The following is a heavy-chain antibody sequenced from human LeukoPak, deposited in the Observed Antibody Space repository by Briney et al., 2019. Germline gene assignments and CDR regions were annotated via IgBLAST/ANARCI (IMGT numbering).Heavy chain of an antibody. D-gene: IGHD4/OR15-4a*01. V-gene: IGHV3-21*01. CDR2: ISRSSSNT. Sequence: GGSLRLSCAASGFSFSSYSMNWVRQSPGKGLEWVSSISRSSSNTYYADSLKGRFTISRDNAKNSLYLQMNSLRAEDTAVYYCARRAGAYSHPYDYWGQGTLVTVSS. CDR1: GFSFSSYS. CDR3: ARRAGAYSHPYDY. J-gene: IGHJ4*02.